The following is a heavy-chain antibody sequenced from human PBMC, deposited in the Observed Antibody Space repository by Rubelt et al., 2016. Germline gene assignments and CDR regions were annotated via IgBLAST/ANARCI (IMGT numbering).Heavy chain of an antibody. CDR2: ISGDLHTI. Sequence: SGGGLVQPGGSLRLSCAASGFTFSRYGMYWVRQVPGKGLEWVSFISGDLHTIYYTDSVRGRFTISRDNAKSSLYLQMDNLRAEDTAVYYCARGYLSTSFDYWGQGTLVTVSS. D-gene: IGHD2/OR15-2a*01. CDR1: GFTFSRYG. CDR3: ARGYLSTSFDY. J-gene: IGHJ4*02. V-gene: IGHV3-48*04.